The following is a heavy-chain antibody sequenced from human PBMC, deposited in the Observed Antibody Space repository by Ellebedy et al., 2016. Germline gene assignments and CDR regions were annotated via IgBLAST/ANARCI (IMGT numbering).Heavy chain of an antibody. CDR1: GFTFSSYS. CDR2: ISSSSSYI. D-gene: IGHD3-22*01. CDR3: ARERLDYYDSSGHDAFDI. J-gene: IGHJ3*02. Sequence: GGSLRLSCAASGFTFSSYSMNWVRQAPGKGLEWVSSISSSSSYIYYADSVKGRFTIFRDNAKNSLYLQMNSLRAEDTAVYYCARERLDYYDSSGHDAFDIWGQGTMVTVSS. V-gene: IGHV3-21*01.